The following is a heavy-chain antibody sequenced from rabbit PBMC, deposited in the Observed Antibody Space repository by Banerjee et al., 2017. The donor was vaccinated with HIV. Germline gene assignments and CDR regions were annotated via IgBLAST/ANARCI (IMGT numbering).Heavy chain of an antibody. V-gene: IGHV1S40*01. D-gene: IGHD6-1*01. CDR3: ARAYGYVGYGDL. CDR1: GFSFSSSYY. J-gene: IGHJ4*01. CDR2: INSGSGGT. Sequence: QSLEESGGDLVKPGASLTLTCTASGFSFSSSYYMCWVRQAPGKGLEWIGCINSGSGGTYYASWAKGRFTITRSTSLNTVTLQLNSLTAADTATYFCARAYGYVGYGDLWGQGTLVTVS.